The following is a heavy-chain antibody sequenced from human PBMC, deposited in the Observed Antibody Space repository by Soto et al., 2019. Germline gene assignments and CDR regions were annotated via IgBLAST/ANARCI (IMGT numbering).Heavy chain of an antibody. D-gene: IGHD3-16*02. CDR2: IYYSGST. J-gene: IGHJ4*02. Sequence: PSETLSLTCTVSGGSISSGGYYWSWIRQHPGKGLEWIGYIYYSGSTYYNPSLKSRVTISVDTSKNQFSLKLSSVTAADTAVYYCARTSYDYVWGSYLLDYWGQGTLVTVSS. V-gene: IGHV4-31*03. CDR1: GGSISSGGYY. CDR3: ARTSYDYVWGSYLLDY.